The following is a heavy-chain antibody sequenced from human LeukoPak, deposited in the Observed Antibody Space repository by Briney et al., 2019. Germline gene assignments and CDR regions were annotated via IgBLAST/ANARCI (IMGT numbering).Heavy chain of an antibody. CDR1: GFTFDDYA. V-gene: IGHV3-9*01. CDR2: ISWNSGSI. CDR3: AESIAAAGTYYYYYMDV. J-gene: IGHJ6*03. D-gene: IGHD6-13*01. Sequence: PGRSLRLSCAASGFTFDDYAMHWVRQAPGKGLEWVSGISWNSGSIGYADSVKGRFTISRDNAKNSLYLQMNSLRAEDTALYYCAESIAAAGTYYYYYMDVWGKGTTVTVSS.